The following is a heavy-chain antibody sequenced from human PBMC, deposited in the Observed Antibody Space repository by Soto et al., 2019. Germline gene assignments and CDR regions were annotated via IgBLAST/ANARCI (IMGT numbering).Heavy chain of an antibody. CDR3: ARAPTLWAAGAKNYDYYDAVDV. V-gene: IGHV3-13*01. J-gene: IGHJ6*02. CDR1: GFNFSSYD. D-gene: IGHD6-25*01. CDR2: MGTAGDT. Sequence: EVQLVESGGGLVQPGGSLRLSCAASGFNFSSYDMHWVRQATGKGLEWVSVMGTAGDTYYPGSVKGRFTISRENAKNSLYLQMNSLRAEDTAVYYCARAPTLWAAGAKNYDYYDAVDVWGQGTTVTVSS.